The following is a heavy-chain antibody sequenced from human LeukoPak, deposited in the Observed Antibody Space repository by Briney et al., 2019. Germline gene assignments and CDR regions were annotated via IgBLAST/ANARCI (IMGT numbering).Heavy chain of an antibody. Sequence: GGSLRLSCAASGFTASSNYMSWVRQAPGKGLEWVSAISGSGGSTYYADSVKGRFTISRDNSKNTLYLQMNGLRAEDTAVYYCAGAGVSELGDYWGQGTLVTVSS. CDR3: AGAGVSELGDY. CDR1: GFTASSNY. V-gene: IGHV3-23*01. J-gene: IGHJ4*02. CDR2: ISGSGGST. D-gene: IGHD3-10*01.